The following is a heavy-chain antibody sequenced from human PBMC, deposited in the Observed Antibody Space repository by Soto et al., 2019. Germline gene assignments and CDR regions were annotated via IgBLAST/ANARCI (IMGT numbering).Heavy chain of an antibody. D-gene: IGHD3-10*01. J-gene: IGHJ6*02. CDR3: ARGGGESVYYYYGMDV. CDR2: IYYSGST. V-gene: IGHV4-31*11. CDR1: GGSFSGYY. Sequence: PSETLSLTCAVYGGSFSGYYWSWIRQHPGKGLEWIGYIYYSGSTYYNPSLKSRVTISVDTSKNQFSLKLSSVTAADTAVYYCARGGGESVYYYYGMDVWGQGTTVTVSS.